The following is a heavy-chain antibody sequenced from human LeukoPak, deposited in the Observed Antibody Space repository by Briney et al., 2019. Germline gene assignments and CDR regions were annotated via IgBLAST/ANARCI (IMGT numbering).Heavy chain of an antibody. Sequence: SETLSLTCTVSGGSISSYYWGWIRQPPGKGLEWIGSIYYSGSTYYNPSLKSRVTISVDTSKNQFSLKLSSVTAADTAVYYCASSDSSSWDAFDYWGQGTLVTVSS. V-gene: IGHV4-39*01. CDR2: IYYSGST. CDR3: ASSDSSSWDAFDY. CDR1: GGSISSYY. D-gene: IGHD6-13*01. J-gene: IGHJ4*02.